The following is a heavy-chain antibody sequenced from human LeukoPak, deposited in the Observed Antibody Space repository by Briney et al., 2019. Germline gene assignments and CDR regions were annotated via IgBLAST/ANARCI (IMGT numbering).Heavy chain of an antibody. Sequence: GGSLRLSCAASGFTFSSYAMHWVRQAPGKGLEWVAVISYDGSNKYYADSVKGRFTISRDNSKNTLYLQMNSLRAEDTAVYYCAKDRRATGTTEISQYDYWGQGTLVTVSS. D-gene: IGHD1-1*01. V-gene: IGHV3-30*04. CDR1: GFTFSSYA. J-gene: IGHJ4*02. CDR2: ISYDGSNK. CDR3: AKDRRATGTTEISQYDY.